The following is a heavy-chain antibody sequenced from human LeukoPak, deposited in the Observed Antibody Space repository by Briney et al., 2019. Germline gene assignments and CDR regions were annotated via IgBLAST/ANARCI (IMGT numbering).Heavy chain of an antibody. CDR1: GFTFSGYA. V-gene: IGHV3-23*01. Sequence: GGSLRLSCAASGFTFSGYAMSWVRQAPGKGLEWVSAISSNGGGTYYTDSVKGRFSISRDNSRNTVYLQMYSLRAEDTAVYYCAKEEEMAPIRVLDYWAQGTPVTVSS. D-gene: IGHD5-24*01. J-gene: IGHJ4*02. CDR2: ISSNGGGT. CDR3: AKEEEMAPIRVLDY.